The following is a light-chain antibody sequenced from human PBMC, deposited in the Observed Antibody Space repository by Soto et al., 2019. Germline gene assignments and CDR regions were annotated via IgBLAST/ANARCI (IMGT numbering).Light chain of an antibody. CDR1: SGHSGYT. J-gene: IGLJ3*02. CDR2: LEGSGNY. V-gene: IGLV4-60*03. CDR3: ETWDTNTWV. Sequence: QAVLTQSSSASASLGSSVKLTCTLSSGHSGYTIAWHQQQPGKAPRYLMKLEGSGNYNKGSGLPDRFSGSSSGADRFLTISDLQSEDEADYYCETWDTNTWVFGGGTKLTVL.